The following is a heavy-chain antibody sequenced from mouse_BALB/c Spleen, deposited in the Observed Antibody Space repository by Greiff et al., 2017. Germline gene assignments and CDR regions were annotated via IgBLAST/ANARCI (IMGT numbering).Heavy chain of an antibody. Sequence: EVQLVESGPGLVKPSQSLSLTCTVTGYSITSDYAWYWLRQFPGNKLEWMGYISYSGSTSYNPSLKSRISITRDTSKNQFFLQLNSVTTEDTATYYCASMITTEDYFDYWGQGTTLTVSS. V-gene: IGHV3-2*02. J-gene: IGHJ2*01. CDR2: ISYSGST. CDR3: ASMITTEDYFDY. D-gene: IGHD2-4*01. CDR1: GYSITSDYA.